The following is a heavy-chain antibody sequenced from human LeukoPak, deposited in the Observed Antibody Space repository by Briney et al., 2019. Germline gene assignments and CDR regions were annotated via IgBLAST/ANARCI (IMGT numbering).Heavy chain of an antibody. D-gene: IGHD3-16*01. CDR3: ANEGGALDY. V-gene: IGHV3-9*01. Sequence: PGRSLRLSCAASGFTFDDYAMHWVRQAPGKGLEWVSGISWNSGSIGYADSVKGRFTISRDNAKNSLYLQMNSLRAEDTALYYCANEGGALDYWGQGTPVTVSS. J-gene: IGHJ4*02. CDR2: ISWNSGSI. CDR1: GFTFDDYA.